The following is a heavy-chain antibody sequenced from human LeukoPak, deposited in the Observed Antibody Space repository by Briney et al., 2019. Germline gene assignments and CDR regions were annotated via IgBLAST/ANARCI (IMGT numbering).Heavy chain of an antibody. V-gene: IGHV4-39*01. CDR3: ARTAGYFDWSGDY. Sequence: SETLSLTCTVSGGSISNVYYYWGWIRQPPGKGLEWIGTTYYSGTAYYNPSLKSRVTISVDTSKNQFSLKLSSVTAADTAVYYCARTAGYFDWSGDYWGQGTLVTVSS. CDR1: GGSISNVYYY. J-gene: IGHJ4*02. D-gene: IGHD3-9*01. CDR2: TYYSGTA.